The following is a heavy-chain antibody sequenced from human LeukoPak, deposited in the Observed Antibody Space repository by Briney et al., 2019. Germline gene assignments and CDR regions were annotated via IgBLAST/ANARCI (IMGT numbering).Heavy chain of an antibody. CDR2: IRYDGSNK. CDR1: GFTFSSYG. D-gene: IGHD6-13*01. J-gene: IGHJ1*01. Sequence: GGSLRLSCAASGFTFSSYGIHWVRQAPGKGLEWVAFIRYDGSNKYYADSVKGRFTISRDNSKNTLYLRMNSLRAEDTAVYYCAKGALAAPLIHAEYFQHWGQGTLVTVSS. V-gene: IGHV3-30*02. CDR3: AKGALAAPLIHAEYFQH.